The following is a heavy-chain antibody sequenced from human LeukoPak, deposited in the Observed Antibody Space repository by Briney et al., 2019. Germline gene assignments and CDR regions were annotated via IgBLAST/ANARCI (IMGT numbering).Heavy chain of an antibody. CDR1: GFTFDDYA. CDR3: AKAGRSGSYYDY. D-gene: IGHD1-26*01. Sequence: TGGSLRLSCAASGFTFDDYAMHWVRQAPGKGLEWVSGISWNSGSIGYADSVKGRFTISRDNAKNSLYLQMNSLRAEDTALYYCAKAGRSGSYYDYWGQGTLVTVSS. J-gene: IGHJ4*02. V-gene: IGHV3-9*01. CDR2: ISWNSGSI.